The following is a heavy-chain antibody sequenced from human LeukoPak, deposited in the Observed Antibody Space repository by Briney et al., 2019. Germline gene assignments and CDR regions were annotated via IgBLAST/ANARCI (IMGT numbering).Heavy chain of an antibody. V-gene: IGHV3-23*01. CDR2: ISGSGGST. J-gene: IGHJ6*03. CDR1: GFTFSSYA. Sequence: GGSLRCSCAASGFTFSSYAMSWVRQAPGKGLEWGSAISGSGGSTYYADSVKGRFTISRDNSKNTLYLQMNSLRAEDTAVYYCANARWEVPAAIFSPHLYYMDVWGKGTTITVSS. D-gene: IGHD2-2*02. CDR3: ANARWEVPAAIFSPHLYYMDV.